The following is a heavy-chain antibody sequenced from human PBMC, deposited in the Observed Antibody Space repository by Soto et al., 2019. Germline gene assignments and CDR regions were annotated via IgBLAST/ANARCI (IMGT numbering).Heavy chain of an antibody. CDR2: ISYDGSNK. V-gene: IGHV3-30*18. D-gene: IGHD6-13*01. J-gene: IGHJ4*02. CDR1: GFTFSSYG. Sequence: GGSLRLSCAASGFTFSSYGMHWVRQAPGKGLEWVAVISYDGSNKYYADSVKGRFTISRDNSKNTLYLQMNSLRAEDTAVYYCAKPPAAGQYYFDYWGQGTLVTVSS. CDR3: AKPPAAGQYYFDY.